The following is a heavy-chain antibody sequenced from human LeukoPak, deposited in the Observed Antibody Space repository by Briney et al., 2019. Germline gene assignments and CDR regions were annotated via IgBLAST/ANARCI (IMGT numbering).Heavy chain of an antibody. J-gene: IGHJ4*02. D-gene: IGHD6-13*01. Sequence: GGSLRLSCAASGFSFKNAWMSWVRQAPGKGLEWVGRIKCKTDGGTADYAAPVTGRFTFSRDDSKNTLYLQMNSLKTEDAAVYYCTTETQQLGYFDYWGQGALVTVSS. CDR1: GFSFKNAW. CDR3: TTETQQLGYFDY. V-gene: IGHV3-15*01. CDR2: IKCKTDGGTA.